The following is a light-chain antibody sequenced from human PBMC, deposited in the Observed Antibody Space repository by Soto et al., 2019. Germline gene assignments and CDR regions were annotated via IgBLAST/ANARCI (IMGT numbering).Light chain of an antibody. J-gene: IGLJ1*01. Sequence: QSVLTQPPSASGTPGQRVTISCSGSRSNIGSNTVNWYQQLPGTAPKLLIYTNNKRPSGVPDRFSGSKSGTSASLAISGLQSEDEADYYCAAWDESLNGDVFGTGTKVTVL. CDR2: TNN. V-gene: IGLV1-44*01. CDR3: AAWDESLNGDV. CDR1: RSNIGSNT.